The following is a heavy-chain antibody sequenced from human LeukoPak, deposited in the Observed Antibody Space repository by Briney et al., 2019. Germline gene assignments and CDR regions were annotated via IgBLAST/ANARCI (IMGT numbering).Heavy chain of an antibody. CDR2: IWYDGSNK. CDR3: ARDPVGYCSSTGCYGGFDI. D-gene: IGHD2-2*01. CDR1: GFTFSSYG. Sequence: GGSLRLSCAASGFTFSSYGMHWVRQAPGKGLEWVAVIWYDGSNKYYADSVKGRFTISRDNSKNTLCLQMNSLRVEDTAVYYCARDPVGYCSSTGCYGGFDIWGQGTMVTVSS. J-gene: IGHJ3*02. V-gene: IGHV3-33*01.